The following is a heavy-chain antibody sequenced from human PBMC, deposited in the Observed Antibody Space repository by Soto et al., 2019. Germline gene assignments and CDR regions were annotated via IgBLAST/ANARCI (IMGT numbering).Heavy chain of an antibody. CDR2: TYYRSKWYS. J-gene: IGHJ4*02. Sequence: QVQLQQSGPGLLKPSQTLSLTCAVSGDSVSSNSAAWNWIRQSPSRGLEWLGRTYYRSKWYSDYAGSVKSRITINADTSKNQFSLHLTSVTPQDTAVYYCARGPSPLAYWGRGTVVTVSS. CDR3: ARGPSPLAY. V-gene: IGHV6-1*01. D-gene: IGHD6-6*01. CDR1: GDSVSSNSAA.